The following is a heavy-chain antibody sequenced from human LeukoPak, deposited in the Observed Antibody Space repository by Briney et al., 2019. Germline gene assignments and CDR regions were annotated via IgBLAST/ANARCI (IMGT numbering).Heavy chain of an antibody. CDR3: AKCPQWLRYYGMDV. J-gene: IGHJ6*02. Sequence: GGSLRLSCAASGFTFSNYAMSWVRQAPGKGLEWVSFISGSGSSTNYADSVKGRFTISRDNSKNTLYLQMNSLRVGDTAVYYCAKCPQWLRYYGMDVWGQGTTVTVSS. D-gene: IGHD6-19*01. V-gene: IGHV3-23*01. CDR2: ISGSGSST. CDR1: GFTFSNYA.